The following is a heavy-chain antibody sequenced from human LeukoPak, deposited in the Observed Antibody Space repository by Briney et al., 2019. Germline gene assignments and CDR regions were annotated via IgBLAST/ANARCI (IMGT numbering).Heavy chain of an antibody. CDR1: GFTFSSYA. Sequence: GGSLRLSCAASGFTFSSYAMSWVRQAPGKGLEWVSAISGSGGSTYYADSVKGRFTISRDNSKNTLYLQMNSLRAVDTAVYYCAKGGVIVYYFDYWGQGTLVTVSS. CDR3: AKGGVIVYYFDY. CDR2: ISGSGGST. J-gene: IGHJ4*02. V-gene: IGHV3-23*01. D-gene: IGHD3-16*02.